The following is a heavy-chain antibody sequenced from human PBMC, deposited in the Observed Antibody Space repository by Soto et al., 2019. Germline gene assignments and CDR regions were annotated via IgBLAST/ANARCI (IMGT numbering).Heavy chain of an antibody. J-gene: IGHJ4*02. Sequence: GGSLRLSCAASGFIFSSYSMSWVRQAPGKGLEWVSLITSSNSYIYYGDSVKGRFTISRDNAKKSLYLQMNSLRAEDTAVYCCARDGGRLYRGDHYFDYWGLGTLVTVSS. CDR2: ITSSNSYI. D-gene: IGHD3-10*01. V-gene: IGHV3-21*01. CDR1: GFIFSSYS. CDR3: ARDGGRLYRGDHYFDY.